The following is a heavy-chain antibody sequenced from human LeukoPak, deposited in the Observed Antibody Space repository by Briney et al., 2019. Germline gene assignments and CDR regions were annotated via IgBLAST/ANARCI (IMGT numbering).Heavy chain of an antibody. D-gene: IGHD3-9*01. CDR3: KQKTAYEILTGDNYGMDV. CDR1: VFTVSNPL. Sequence: PGGSLRLSCASPVFTVSNPLMRLVRHAPEKSKVWVCRIKSKTYGGTTDYAAPVKGRFAISRVESKRTLYLQMKSLRTEDIVFFFFKQKTAYEILTGDNYGMDVWGQGTTVTVSS. V-gene: IGHV3-15*01. CDR2: IKSKTYGGTT. J-gene: IGHJ6*02.